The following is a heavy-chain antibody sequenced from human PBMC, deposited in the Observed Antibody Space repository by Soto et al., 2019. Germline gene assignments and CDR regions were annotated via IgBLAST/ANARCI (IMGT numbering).Heavy chain of an antibody. D-gene: IGHD1-26*01. Sequence: QVQLVQSGAEVKKPGASVKVSCKVSGYTLTELSMHWVRQAPGKALEWMGGFDPEDGETIYAQKFQGRVTMTEHTSTDTAYMELSSLRSEDPAVYYCGTAVDSGFSGYWDQGTLVTVSS. CDR2: FDPEDGET. V-gene: IGHV1-24*01. J-gene: IGHJ4*02. CDR3: GTAVDSGFSGY. CDR1: GYTLTELS.